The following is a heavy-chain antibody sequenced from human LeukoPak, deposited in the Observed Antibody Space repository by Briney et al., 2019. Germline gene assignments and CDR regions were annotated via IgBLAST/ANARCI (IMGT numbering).Heavy chain of an antibody. CDR3: ARGKLRDYYDSSGSRGVY. D-gene: IGHD3-22*01. CDR2: ISSSGSTI. J-gene: IGHJ4*02. Sequence: GGSLRLSCAASGFTFSDYYMSWIRQAPGKGLEWVSYISSSGSTIYYADSVKGRFTISRDNAKNSLYLQMNSLRAEDTAVYYCARGKLRDYYDSSGSRGVYWGQGTLVTVSS. V-gene: IGHV3-11*04. CDR1: GFTFSDYY.